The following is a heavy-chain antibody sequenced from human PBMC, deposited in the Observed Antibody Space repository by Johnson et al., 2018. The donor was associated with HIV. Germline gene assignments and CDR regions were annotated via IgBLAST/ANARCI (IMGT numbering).Heavy chain of an antibody. CDR2: ISSSGSTI. J-gene: IGHJ3*02. CDR3: ASVRSDYSNDDAFDI. Sequence: QEQLVESGGGLVKPGGSLRLSCAASGFTFSDYYMSWIRQAPGKGLEWVSYISSSGSTIYYADSVKGRFTISRDNAKNSLYLQMNSLRAEDTAVYYCASVRSDYSNDDAFDIWGQGTMVTVSS. CDR1: GFTFSDYY. D-gene: IGHD4-11*01. V-gene: IGHV3-11*04.